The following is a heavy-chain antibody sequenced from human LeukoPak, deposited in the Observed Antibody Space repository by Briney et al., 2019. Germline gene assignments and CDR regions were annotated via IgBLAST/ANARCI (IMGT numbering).Heavy chain of an antibody. CDR3: ARDGNGAFNRYGLDYMDV. V-gene: IGHV3-11*01. CDR1: GFTFSDYY. J-gene: IGHJ6*03. Sequence: PGGSLRLSCAASGFTFSDYYMSWIRQAPGKGLEWVSYISSSGSTMYYADSVKGRFTISRDNAKNSLYLQMNSLRAEDTAVYYCARDGNGAFNRYGLDYMDVWGKGTTVTVSS. CDR2: ISSSGSTM. D-gene: IGHD4-23*01.